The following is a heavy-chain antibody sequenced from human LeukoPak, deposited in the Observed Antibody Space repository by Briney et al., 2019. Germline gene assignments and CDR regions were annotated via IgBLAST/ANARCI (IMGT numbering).Heavy chain of an antibody. CDR3: ARYYDSSGYSPFDI. CDR1: GGSFSGYY. J-gene: IGHJ3*02. D-gene: IGHD3-22*01. CDR2: INHSGST. Sequence: PSETLSLTCAVYGGSFSGYYWSWIRQPPGKGLEWIGEINHSGSTNYNPSLKSRVTISVDTSKNQFSLKLSSVTAADTAVYYCARYYDSSGYSPFDIWGQGTMVTVSS. V-gene: IGHV4-34*01.